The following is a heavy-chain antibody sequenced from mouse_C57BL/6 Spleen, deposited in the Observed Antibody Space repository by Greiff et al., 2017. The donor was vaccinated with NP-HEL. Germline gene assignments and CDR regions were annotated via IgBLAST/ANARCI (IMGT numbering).Heavy chain of an antibody. D-gene: IGHD2-3*01. CDR1: GFTFSSYA. CDR2: ISDGGSYT. J-gene: IGHJ3*01. Sequence: EVKLVESGGGLVKPGGSLKLSCAASGFTFSSYAMSWVRQTPEKRLEWVATISDGGSYTYYPDNVKGRFTIARDNAKNNLYLQMSHLKSEDTAMYYCARDRGGYYLFAYWGQGTLVTVSA. V-gene: IGHV5-4*01. CDR3: ARDRGGYYLFAY.